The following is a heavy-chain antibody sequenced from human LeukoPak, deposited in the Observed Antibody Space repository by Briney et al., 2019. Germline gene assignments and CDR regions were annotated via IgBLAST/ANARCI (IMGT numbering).Heavy chain of an antibody. Sequence: SETLSLTCAVYGGSFSGYYWSWIRQPPGKGLEWIGEINHSGSTNYNPSLKSRVTISVDTSKNQFSLKLSSVAAADTAVYYCARGGSIAACHRSYRIYYYYYMDVWGKGTTVTVSS. D-gene: IGHD6-6*01. J-gene: IGHJ6*03. CDR1: GGSFSGYY. CDR2: INHSGST. CDR3: ARGGSIAACHRSYRIYYYYYMDV. V-gene: IGHV4-34*01.